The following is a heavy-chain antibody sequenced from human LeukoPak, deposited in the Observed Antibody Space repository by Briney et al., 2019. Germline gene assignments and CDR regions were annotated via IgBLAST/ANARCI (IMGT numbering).Heavy chain of an antibody. V-gene: IGHV1-18*04. CDR3: AREGGVGPTAPPDYYSYQMDV. CDR1: GYTFTSYY. CDR2: ISPYTTKT. J-gene: IGHJ6*03. Sequence: GASVKVSCKATGYTFTSYYMHWVRQAPGQGLEWMGWISPYTTKTNYAQSLQSRVTMTTDTSTSTAYMELRSLRSDDTAVYYCAREGGVGPTAPPDYYSYQMDVWGKGTTVTVSS. D-gene: IGHD1-26*01.